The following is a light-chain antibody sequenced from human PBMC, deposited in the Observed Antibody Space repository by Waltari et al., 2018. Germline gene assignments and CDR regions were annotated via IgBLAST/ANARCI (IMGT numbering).Light chain of an antibody. V-gene: IGKV1-33*01. Sequence: DIQMTQSPSSLSASVGDRVTITCQASPDISNYLNWYQEKPGKAPKRLIYDASKLETGVPSRFSGSGSGTDFTFTISSLQPEDIATYYCQQYDNLPYTFGQGTKLEIK. CDR2: DAS. CDR3: QQYDNLPYT. CDR1: PDISNY. J-gene: IGKJ2*01.